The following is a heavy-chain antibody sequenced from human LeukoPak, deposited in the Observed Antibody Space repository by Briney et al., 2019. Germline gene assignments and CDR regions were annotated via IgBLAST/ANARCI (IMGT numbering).Heavy chain of an antibody. J-gene: IGHJ4*02. CDR1: GYTFTSYG. Sequence: ASVKVSCKASGYTFTSYGISWVRRSPGHGLECMGWLSPYNVNKNSAQKWQGRVTMTTDLSTSTAYMAVRSLRSDDTAVYHCARDGTWGRYHYDSTGNDYYFDYWGQGTLVTVSS. CDR2: LSPYNVNK. D-gene: IGHD3-22*01. CDR3: ARDGTWGRYHYDSTGNDYYFDY. V-gene: IGHV1-18*01.